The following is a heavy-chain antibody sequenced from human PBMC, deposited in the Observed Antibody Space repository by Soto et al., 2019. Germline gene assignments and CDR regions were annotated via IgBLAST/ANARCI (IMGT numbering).Heavy chain of an antibody. CDR1: GFTFSSYS. D-gene: IGHD2-15*01. CDR2: ISSSSSTK. CDR3: ARDIDG. Sequence: EVQVVESGGGLVQPGGSLRLSCAASGFTFSSYSINWVRQAPGKGLEWVSYISSSSSTKFYADSVKGRFTITRDNARNSLYLQMNSLRSEDTAVYYCARDIDGGGQGTLVTVSS. V-gene: IGHV3-48*01. J-gene: IGHJ4*02.